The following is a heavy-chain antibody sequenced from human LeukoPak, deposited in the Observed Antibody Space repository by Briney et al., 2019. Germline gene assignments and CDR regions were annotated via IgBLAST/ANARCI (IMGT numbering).Heavy chain of an antibody. CDR3: ARDGDYYDSSRGPLYYFDY. J-gene: IGHJ4*02. Sequence: ASVKVSCKASGYTFTSYGISWVRQAPGQGLEWMGWISAYNGNTNYAQKLQGRVTMTTDTSTSTAYMELRSLRSDDTAVYYCARDGDYYDSSRGPLYYFDYWGQGTLVTVSS. V-gene: IGHV1-18*01. CDR1: GYTFTSYG. CDR2: ISAYNGNT. D-gene: IGHD3-22*01.